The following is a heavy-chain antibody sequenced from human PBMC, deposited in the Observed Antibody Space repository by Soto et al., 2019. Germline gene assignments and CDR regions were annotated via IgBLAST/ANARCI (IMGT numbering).Heavy chain of an antibody. CDR2: IYYSGST. J-gene: IGHJ5*02. CDR3: ARHSIPLLAVAGPPRWFEP. Sequence: PEETLSLTCTVSGGSISSSSYYWGWIRQPPGKGLEGIGSIYYSGSTYYNPSLKSRVTISVDTSKNQFSLKLSSVTAADTAVYYCARHSIPLLAVAGPPRWFEPWGQGTLVTVSS. D-gene: IGHD6-19*01. CDR1: GGSISSSSYY. V-gene: IGHV4-39*01.